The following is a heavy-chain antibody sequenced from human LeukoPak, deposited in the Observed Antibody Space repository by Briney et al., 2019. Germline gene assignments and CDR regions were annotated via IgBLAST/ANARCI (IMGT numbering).Heavy chain of an antibody. V-gene: IGHV4-39*01. Sequence: SETLSLTCTVSGGSISSSSYYWGWIRQPPGKGLEWIGSIYYSGSTYYNPSLKSRVTISVDTSKNQFSLKLSSVTAADTAVYYCARRAPGDYDILTGYPAYYYYYYYMDVWCKGTTVTVSS. CDR3: ARRAPGDYDILTGYPAYYYYYYYMDV. J-gene: IGHJ6*03. D-gene: IGHD3-9*01. CDR2: IYYSGST. CDR1: GGSISSSSYY.